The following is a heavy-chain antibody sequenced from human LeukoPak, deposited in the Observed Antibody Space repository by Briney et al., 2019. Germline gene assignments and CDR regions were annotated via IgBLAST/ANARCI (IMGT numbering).Heavy chain of an antibody. CDR2: INHSGST. J-gene: IGHJ4*02. D-gene: IGHD2-15*01. CDR3: ASRKGYCSGGSCDDY. Sequence: SETLSLTCAVYGGSFSGYYWSWIRQPPGKGLEWIGEINHSGSTNYNPSLKSRVTISVDTSKNQFSLKLSSVTAADTAVYYCASRKGYCSGGSCDDYWGQGTLVTVSS. V-gene: IGHV4-34*01. CDR1: GGSFSGYY.